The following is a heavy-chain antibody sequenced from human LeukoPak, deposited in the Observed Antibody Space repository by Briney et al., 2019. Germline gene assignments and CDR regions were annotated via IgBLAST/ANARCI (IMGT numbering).Heavy chain of an antibody. V-gene: IGHV3-21*01. CDR2: ISSSSSYI. CDR1: GFTFSSYE. D-gene: IGHD3-3*01. J-gene: IGHJ4*02. Sequence: PGGSLRLSCAASGFTFSSYEMNWVRQAPGKGLEWVSSISSSSSYIYYADSVKGRFTISRDNAKNSLYLQMNSLRAEDTAVYYCARDQSSDFWSGYYYFDYWGQGTLVIVSS. CDR3: ARDQSSDFWSGYYYFDY.